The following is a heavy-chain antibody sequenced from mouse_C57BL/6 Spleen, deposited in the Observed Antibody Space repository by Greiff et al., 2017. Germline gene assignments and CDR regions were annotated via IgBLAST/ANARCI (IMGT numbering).Heavy chain of an antibody. CDR1: GYTFTSYW. CDR3: ARAYSAMDY. CDR2: IDPNSGCT. J-gene: IGHJ4*01. V-gene: IGHV1-72*01. Sequence: QVQLQQPGAELVKPGASVKLSCKASGYTFTSYWMHWVKQRPGRGLEWIGRIDPNSGCTKYNEKFKTKATLTVDKTSRIVYMQLSSLTSEDSAVYYCARAYSAMDYWGQGTSVTVSS.